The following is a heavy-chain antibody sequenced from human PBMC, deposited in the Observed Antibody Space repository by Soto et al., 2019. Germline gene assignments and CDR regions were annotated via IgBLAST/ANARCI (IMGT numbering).Heavy chain of an antibody. CDR3: ARDNGYESDY. CDR2: ISAYNGNT. Sequence: QVQLVQSGAEVKKPGASVKVSCKASGYTFTSYGISWVRQAPGQGLEWMGWISAYNGNTKYPQKLQGRVTMTTDTYTSTAYMELWIVRSGDMAVYYCARDNGYESDYWGQGTLVTVSS. J-gene: IGHJ4*02. D-gene: IGHD5-12*01. V-gene: IGHV1-18*03. CDR1: GYTFTSYG.